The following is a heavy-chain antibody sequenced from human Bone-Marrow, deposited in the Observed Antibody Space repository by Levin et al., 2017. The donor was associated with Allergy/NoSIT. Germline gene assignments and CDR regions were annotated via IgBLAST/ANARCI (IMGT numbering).Heavy chain of an antibody. CDR1: DGSFSGFY. D-gene: IGHD5-18*01. Sequence: SETLSLTCSISDGSFSGFYWTWIRQPPGKGLEWIGEINHSGTTNYNPSLKSRVTISVDTSGNQFYLNLRSVTAADTAVYYCARALPGTQLWPRRAWFDPWGQGTLVTVSS. CDR2: INHSGTT. CDR3: ARALPGTQLWPRRAWFDP. V-gene: IGHV4-34*01. J-gene: IGHJ5*02.